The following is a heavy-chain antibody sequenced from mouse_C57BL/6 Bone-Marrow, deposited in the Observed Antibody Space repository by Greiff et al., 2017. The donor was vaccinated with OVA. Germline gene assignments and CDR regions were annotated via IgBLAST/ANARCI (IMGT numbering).Heavy chain of an antibody. Sequence: QVQLKQPGAELVRPGPSVKLSCKASGYTFTNYWMHWVKQRPGQGLEWIGVIAPSDSYINYNQKFKGRATLTVDTSSSIAYMHLSSLTSEDSAVYYCAHYGSRLYLHYWGQGTSLTVSS. CDR3: AHYGSRLYLHY. V-gene: IGHV1-59*01. CDR2: IAPSDSYI. J-gene: IGHJ2*02. D-gene: IGHD1-1*01. CDR1: GYTFTNYW.